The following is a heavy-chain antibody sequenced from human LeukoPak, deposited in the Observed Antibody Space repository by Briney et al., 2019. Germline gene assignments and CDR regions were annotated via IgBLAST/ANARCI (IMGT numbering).Heavy chain of an antibody. Sequence: GGSLRLSCAASGFTFSDYTIHWVRQAPGKGLEWVAVIWYDGSNKYYADSVKGRFTISRDNSKNTLYLQMNSLRAEDTAMYYCATNSGSPGGYWGQGTLVTVSS. J-gene: IGHJ4*02. CDR2: IWYDGSNK. D-gene: IGHD1-26*01. CDR3: ATNSGSPGGY. CDR1: GFTFSDYT. V-gene: IGHV3-33*01.